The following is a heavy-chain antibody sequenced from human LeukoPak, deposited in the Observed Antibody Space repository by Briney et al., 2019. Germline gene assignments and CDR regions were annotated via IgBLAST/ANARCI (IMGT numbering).Heavy chain of an antibody. J-gene: IGHJ4*02. D-gene: IGHD1-26*01. Sequence: SVKVSCKASGFTFTSSAMQWVRQARGQRLEWIGWIVVGSGNTNYAQRFQERVTITRDMSTSTAYMELSSLRSEDTAVYYCAADSGSPLKPPAYWGQGTLVTVSS. CDR2: IVVGSGNT. CDR1: GFTFTSSA. V-gene: IGHV1-58*02. CDR3: AADSGSPLKPPAY.